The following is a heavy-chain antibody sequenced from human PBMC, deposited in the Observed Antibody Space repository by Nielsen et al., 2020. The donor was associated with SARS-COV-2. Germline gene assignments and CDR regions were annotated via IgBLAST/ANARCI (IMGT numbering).Heavy chain of an antibody. Sequence: GGSLRLSCAASGFTFSSYEMSWIRQAPGKGLEWVSYISSSGSTIYYADSVKGRFTISRDNAKNSLYLQMNSLRAEDTAVYYCARDSKELIAAAGHYYYYGMDVWGQGTTVTVSS. CDR1: GFTFSSYE. CDR2: ISSSGSTI. J-gene: IGHJ6*02. V-gene: IGHV3-48*03. D-gene: IGHD6-13*01. CDR3: ARDSKELIAAAGHYYYYGMDV.